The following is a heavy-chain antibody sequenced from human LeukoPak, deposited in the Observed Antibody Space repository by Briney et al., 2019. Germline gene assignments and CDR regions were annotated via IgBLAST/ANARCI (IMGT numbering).Heavy chain of an antibody. CDR2: INPNSGGT. Sequence: ASVKVSCKASGYTFTGYYMHWVRQAPGQGLEWVGRINPNSGGTNYAQKFQGRVTMTRDTSISTAYMELSRLRSDDTAVYYCARGNSHMITFGGVINYWGQGTLVTVSS. V-gene: IGHV1-2*06. CDR3: ARGNSHMITFGGVINY. D-gene: IGHD3-16*01. J-gene: IGHJ4*02. CDR1: GYTFTGYY.